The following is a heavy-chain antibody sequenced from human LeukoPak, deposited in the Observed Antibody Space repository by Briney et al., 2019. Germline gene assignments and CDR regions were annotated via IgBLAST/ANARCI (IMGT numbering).Heavy chain of an antibody. CDR3: ARDLYGGNSPYYYYYGMDV. Sequence: ASVKVSWKASGDTFTGYYMLWVRQAPGQGLEWMGWINPNSGGTNYAQKFQGRVTMTRDTSISTAYMELSRLRSDDTAVYYCARDLYGGNSPYYYYYGMDVWGQGTTVTVSS. CDR1: GDTFTGYY. V-gene: IGHV1-2*02. J-gene: IGHJ6*02. CDR2: INPNSGGT. D-gene: IGHD4-23*01.